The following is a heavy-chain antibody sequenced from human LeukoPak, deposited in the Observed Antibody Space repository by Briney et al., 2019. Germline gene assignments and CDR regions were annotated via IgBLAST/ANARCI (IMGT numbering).Heavy chain of an antibody. CDR2: ISGSGGNT. D-gene: IGHD6-19*01. J-gene: IGHJ4*02. Sequence: GGSLRLSCAASGFTFSSYAMSWVRQAPVKGLEWVSTISGSGGNTYYADSVKGRFTISRDNSKNTLYMQVNSLRAEDTAVYYCAKDGPGAVAGPSFDYWGQGTLVTVSS. CDR3: AKDGPGAVAGPSFDY. V-gene: IGHV3-23*01. CDR1: GFTFSSYA.